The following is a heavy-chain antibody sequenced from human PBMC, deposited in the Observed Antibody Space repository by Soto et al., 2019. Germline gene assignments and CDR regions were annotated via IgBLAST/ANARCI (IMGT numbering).Heavy chain of an antibody. D-gene: IGHD6-13*01. J-gene: IGHJ4*02. Sequence: ASVKVSCKASGGTFSSYAISWVRQAPGQGLEWMGGIIPIFGTANYAQKFQGRVTITADESTSTAYMELSSLRSEDTAVYYCARDLVRGQQLVLPAFDYWGQGTLVTVSS. CDR1: GGTFSSYA. CDR2: IIPIFGTA. CDR3: ARDLVRGQQLVLPAFDY. V-gene: IGHV1-69*13.